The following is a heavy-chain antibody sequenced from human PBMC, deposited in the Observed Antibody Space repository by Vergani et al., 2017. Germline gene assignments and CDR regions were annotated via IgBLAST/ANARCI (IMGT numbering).Heavy chain of an antibody. CDR3: ARGVRDIVATKGVDYFDY. D-gene: IGHD5-12*01. V-gene: IGHV4-31*11. Sequence: QVQLQESGPGLVKPSQTLSLTCAVSGGSISSGGYYWSWIRQLPGRGLEWIGYIYYSGSTNYNPSLKSRVTISVDTSKNLFSLKLGSVTAADTAVYYCARGVRDIVATKGVDYFDYWGQGTLVTVSS. CDR1: GGSISSGGYY. J-gene: IGHJ4*02. CDR2: IYYSGST.